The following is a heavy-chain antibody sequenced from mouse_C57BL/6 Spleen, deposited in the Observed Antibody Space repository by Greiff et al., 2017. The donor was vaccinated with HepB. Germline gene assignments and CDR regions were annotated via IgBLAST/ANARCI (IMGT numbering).Heavy chain of an antibody. V-gene: IGHV1-61*01. CDR1: GSTFTSYW. D-gene: IGHD2-4*01. CDR2: IYPSDSET. CDR3: ARSLDYDGY. Sequence: QVQLQQPGAELVRPGSSVKLSCKASGSTFTSYWMDWVKQRPGQGLEWIGNIYPSDSETHYNQKFKDKATLTVDKSSSTAYMQLSSLTSEDSAVYYWARSLDYDGYWGQGTTLTVSS. J-gene: IGHJ2*01.